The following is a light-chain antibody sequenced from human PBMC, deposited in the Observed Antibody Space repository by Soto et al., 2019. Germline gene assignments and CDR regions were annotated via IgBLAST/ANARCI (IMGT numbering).Light chain of an antibody. J-gene: IGKJ1*01. CDR2: DAS. V-gene: IGKV3-20*01. CDR3: QQYGSAPRT. Sequence: EIVLTQSPGTLSLSPGERAILSCRASQSVSSDSLAWYRQKPGQAPRLLVYDASSRATGIPDRFSGSGSGTDXTXTISRLEPEDFAVYYCQQYGSAPRTFGQGTKVEIK. CDR1: QSVSSDS.